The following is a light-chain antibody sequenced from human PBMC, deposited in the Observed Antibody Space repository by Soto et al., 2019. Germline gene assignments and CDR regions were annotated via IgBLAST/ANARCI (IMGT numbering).Light chain of an antibody. J-gene: IGKJ4*01. CDR3: QQYGSSLLT. Sequence: EIVLTQSPGTLSLSPGERATLSCRASQSVTSSYLAWYQQKPGQAPRLLIFGASVRATGIPVRFSGSGSGTDFTLTISRLEPEDFVVYYCQQYGSSLLTFGGGTKVEIK. CDR2: GAS. V-gene: IGKV3-20*01. CDR1: QSVTSSY.